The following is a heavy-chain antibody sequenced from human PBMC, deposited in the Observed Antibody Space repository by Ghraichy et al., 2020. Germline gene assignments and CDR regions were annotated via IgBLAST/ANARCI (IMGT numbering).Heavy chain of an antibody. V-gene: IGHV4-4*07. CDR2: VYTTGST. D-gene: IGHD3-10*01. CDR1: GGSISGYY. CDR3: ARGYYGRGDD. J-gene: IGHJ4*02. Sequence: SETLSLTCSVSGGSISGYYCSWIRQAAGQGLEWIGRVYTTGSTSYNPSLKSRVTLSVDTSKNQFSLILSSVTVADTAVYYCARGYYGRGDDWGQGTLVTVSS.